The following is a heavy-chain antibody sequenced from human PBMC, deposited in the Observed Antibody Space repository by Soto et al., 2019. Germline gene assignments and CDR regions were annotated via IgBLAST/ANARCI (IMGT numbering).Heavy chain of an antibody. J-gene: IGHJ4*02. Sequence: SVKVSCKASGGTFSSYAISLVRQAPGQGLEWMGGIIPIFGTANYAQKFQGRVTITADESTSTAYMELSSLRSEDTAVYYCARFPQPRYCSGGSCYPTWGQGTLVTVSS. CDR1: GGTFSSYA. D-gene: IGHD2-15*01. CDR3: ARFPQPRYCSGGSCYPT. CDR2: IIPIFGTA. V-gene: IGHV1-69*13.